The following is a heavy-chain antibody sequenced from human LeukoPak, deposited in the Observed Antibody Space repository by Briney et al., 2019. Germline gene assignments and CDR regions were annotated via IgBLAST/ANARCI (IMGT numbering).Heavy chain of an antibody. D-gene: IGHD6-19*01. CDR3: ARRLTGSSGFYYFDY. J-gene: IGHJ4*02. V-gene: IGHV3-74*01. Sequence: AGSLTRSCAASGFTFGSYWMHWVRQAPGKGLLWVSRVSPDGSSTHYADSVKGRFTISRDNAKNTLYLQMNSLRAEDTAVYHCARRLTGSSGFYYFDYWGQGTLVTVSS. CDR2: VSPDGSST. CDR1: GFTFGSYW.